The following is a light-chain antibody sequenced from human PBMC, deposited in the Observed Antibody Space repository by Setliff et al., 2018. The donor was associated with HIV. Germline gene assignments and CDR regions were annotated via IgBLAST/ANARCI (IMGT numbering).Light chain of an antibody. J-gene: IGLJ2*01. Sequence: SYELTQPPSVSVAPGKTARITCGGHKIGSRTVHWYQQKPGQAPVLVIYYDYDRASGIPERFSGSNSGNTATLTISRVEDGDEADYYCQVWDSSSDQSVVFGGGTKVTVL. CDR2: YDY. V-gene: IGLV3-21*04. CDR3: QVWDSSSDQSVV. CDR1: KIGSRT.